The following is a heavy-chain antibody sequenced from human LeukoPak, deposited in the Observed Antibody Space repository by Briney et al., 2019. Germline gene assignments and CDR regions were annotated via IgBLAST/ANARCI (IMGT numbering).Heavy chain of an antibody. V-gene: IGHV4-59*12. Sequence: SETLSLTRSVSGGSITVYYWNWIRQSPGKGLEWIGSISYSGSTNYNPSLKSRVTISIDTSKNRFSLKVSSVIAADTAMCYCARGGSRSYTSSTLDYWGQGTLVTVSS. J-gene: IGHJ4*02. CDR3: ARGGSRSYTSSTLDY. CDR2: ISYSGST. CDR1: GGSITVYY. D-gene: IGHD6-6*01.